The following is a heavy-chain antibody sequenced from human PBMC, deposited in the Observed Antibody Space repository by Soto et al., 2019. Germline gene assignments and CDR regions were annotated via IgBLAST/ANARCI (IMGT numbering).Heavy chain of an antibody. D-gene: IGHD6-19*01. CDR2: IYYSGST. CDR1: GGSISSYY. V-gene: IGHV4-59*01. CDR3: ARAPSSGWYWDFDY. J-gene: IGHJ4*02. Sequence: SETLSLTCTVSGGSISSYYWSWIRQPPGKGLEWIGYIYYSGSTNYNPSLKSRVTISVDTSKNQFSLKLSSVTAADTAVYYCARAPSSGWYWDFDYWGQGTLVTVS.